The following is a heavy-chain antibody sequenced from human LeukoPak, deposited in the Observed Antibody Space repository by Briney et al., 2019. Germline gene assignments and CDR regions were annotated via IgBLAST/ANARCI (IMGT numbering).Heavy chain of an antibody. Sequence: SETLSLTCTVSGGSISRHYWSWMRQPPGKGLEWIGYIYYSGSTNYNPSLKSRVTISVDTSKNQFSLKLSSVTAADTAVCYCARVLTSMAAANWGQGTLVTVSS. D-gene: IGHD6-13*01. V-gene: IGHV4-59*11. CDR3: ARVLTSMAAAN. CDR2: IYYSGST. CDR1: GGSISRHY. J-gene: IGHJ4*02.